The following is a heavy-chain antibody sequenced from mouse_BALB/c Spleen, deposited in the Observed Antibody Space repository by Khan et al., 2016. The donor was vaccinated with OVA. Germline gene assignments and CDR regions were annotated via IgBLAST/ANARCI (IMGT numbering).Heavy chain of an antibody. V-gene: IGHV14-1*02. CDR1: GFNIKDYY. D-gene: IGHD2-2*01. CDR2: IDPENGNT. J-gene: IGHJ3*01. Sequence: VRLQQSGAELVRPGALVKLSCKASGFNIKDYYIHWVKQRPEQGLEWIGWIDPENGNTIYDPKFRDKANITADTSSNTAYLQLSSLTSEDTAGYYGARSGYFAWFPYWGQGTLDTVSA. CDR3: ARSGYFAWFPY.